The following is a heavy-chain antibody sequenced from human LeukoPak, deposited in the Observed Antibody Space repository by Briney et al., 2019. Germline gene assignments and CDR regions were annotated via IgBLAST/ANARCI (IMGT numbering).Heavy chain of an antibody. V-gene: IGHV3-7*03. D-gene: IGHD2-15*01. CDR3: AKDHALGKVAAKVDYFDY. J-gene: IGHJ4*02. CDR2: MRQDGSEK. CDR1: GFTFSGYW. Sequence: GGSLRLSCADSGFTFSGYWMSWVRQAPGKGLEWVAHMRQDGSEKYYVDSVKGRFTISRDNSKNTLYLQMNSLRAEDTAVYYCAKDHALGKVAAKVDYFDYWGQGTLVTVSS.